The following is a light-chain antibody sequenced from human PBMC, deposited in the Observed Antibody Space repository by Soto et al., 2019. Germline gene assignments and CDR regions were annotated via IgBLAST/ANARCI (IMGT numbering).Light chain of an antibody. CDR1: QSVSSA. Sequence: EIVMTQSPATLSVSPGERATLSCRASQSVSSALAWYQQKPGQAPRLLIYDVSIRATDIPDRFSGSGSGADFNLTISNLQFENFAVYYCQQYKNWYTFGQGTKLEI. CDR3: QQYKNWYT. J-gene: IGKJ2*01. CDR2: DVS. V-gene: IGKV3-15*01.